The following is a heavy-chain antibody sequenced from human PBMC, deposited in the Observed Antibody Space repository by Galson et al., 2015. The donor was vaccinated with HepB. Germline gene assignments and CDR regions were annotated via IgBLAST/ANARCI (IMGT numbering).Heavy chain of an antibody. CDR1: GFTFSTYW. CDR2: IKSKTDGGTT. Sequence: SLRLSCAASGFTFSTYWMSWVRQAPGKGLEWVGRIKSKTDGGTTDYAAPVKGRFTISRDDSKNTLYLQMNSLKTEDTAVYYCTTDPSQLRFLEWFVANWFDPWGQGTLVTVSS. V-gene: IGHV3-15*01. J-gene: IGHJ5*02. D-gene: IGHD3-3*01. CDR3: TTDPSQLRFLEWFVANWFDP.